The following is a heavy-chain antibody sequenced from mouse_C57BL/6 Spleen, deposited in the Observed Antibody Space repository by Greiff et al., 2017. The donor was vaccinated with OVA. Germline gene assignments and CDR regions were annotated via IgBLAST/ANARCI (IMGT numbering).Heavy chain of an antibody. CDR3: ARGPYFY. CDR1: GYSFTGYY. J-gene: IGHJ2*01. CDR2: INPSTGGT. Sequence: VQLQQSGPELVKPGASVKISCKASGYSFTGYYMNWVKQSPEKSLEWIGEINPSTGGTTYNQKFKAKATLTVDKSSSTAYMQLKSLTSEASAVYYCARGPYFYWGQGTTLTVSS. V-gene: IGHV1-42*01. D-gene: IGHD1-1*01.